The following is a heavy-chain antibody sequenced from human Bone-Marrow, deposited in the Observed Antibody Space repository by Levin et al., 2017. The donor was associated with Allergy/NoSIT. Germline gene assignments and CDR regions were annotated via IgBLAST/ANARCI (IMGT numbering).Heavy chain of an antibody. CDR1: GFTFSSYS. Sequence: GGSLRLSCAASGFTFSSYSMNWVRQAPGKGLEWVSYISSSSSTIYYADSVKGRFTISRDNAKNSLYLQMNSLRAEDTAVYYCARVGAARITFGGVIVVYYFDYWGQGTLVTVSS. CDR3: ARVGAARITFGGVIVVYYFDY. D-gene: IGHD3-16*02. V-gene: IGHV3-48*01. CDR2: ISSSSSTI. J-gene: IGHJ4*02.